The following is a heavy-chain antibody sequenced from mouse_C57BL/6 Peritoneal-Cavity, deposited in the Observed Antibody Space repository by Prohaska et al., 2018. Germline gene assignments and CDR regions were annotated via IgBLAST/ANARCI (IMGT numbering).Heavy chain of an antibody. CDR1: GYTFTSYT. V-gene: IGHV1-4*01. CDR3: ARSDITTVVADY. CDR2: INPSSVYT. J-gene: IGHJ2*01. Sequence: MSCKASGYTFTSYTMHWVKKRPGQGLEWIGYINPSSVYTKCNQKFKDKATLSADKSSSTAYMQLSSLTSEDSAVYYCARSDITTVVADYWGQGTTLTVSS. D-gene: IGHD1-1*01.